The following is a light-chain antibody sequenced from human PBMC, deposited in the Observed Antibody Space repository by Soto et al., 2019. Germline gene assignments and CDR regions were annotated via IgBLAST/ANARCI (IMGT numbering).Light chain of an antibody. CDR3: QQSYSTPPLT. CDR1: QGIRND. V-gene: IGKV1-6*01. J-gene: IGKJ4*01. Sequence: AIQMTQSPSSLSASVGDRVTISCRASQGIRNDLAWYQQKPGKAPKLLIFAASNLQSGVPSRFSGSGSGTDFTLTISRLQPEDFATYYCQQSYSTPPLTFGGGTKVEIK. CDR2: AAS.